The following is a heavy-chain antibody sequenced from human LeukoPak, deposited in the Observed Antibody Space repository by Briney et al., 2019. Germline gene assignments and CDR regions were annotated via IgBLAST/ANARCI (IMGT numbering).Heavy chain of an antibody. V-gene: IGHV1-2*02. CDR2: INPNSGGT. D-gene: IGHD2-15*01. Sequence: GASVKVSCKASGYTFTGYYMHWVRQAPGQGLEWMGWINPNSGGTNYAQKFQGRVTMTRDTSISTAYMELSRLGSDDTAVYYCARCSGGSCYGGVNWFDPWGQGTLVTVSS. J-gene: IGHJ5*02. CDR1: GYTFTGYY. CDR3: ARCSGGSCYGGVNWFDP.